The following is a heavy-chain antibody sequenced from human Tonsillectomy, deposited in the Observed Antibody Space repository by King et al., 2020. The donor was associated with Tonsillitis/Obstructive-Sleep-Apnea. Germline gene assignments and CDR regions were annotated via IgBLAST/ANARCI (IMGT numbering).Heavy chain of an antibody. J-gene: IGHJ6*02. D-gene: IGHD2/OR15-2a*01. Sequence: QLVQSGAEVKKPGAAVKVSCKASGYTFTAYDYVHWVRQAPGQGLEGMGWINPNSGGTNDAQKFQGRVTMTGDTSTSTAYTELSSLRSDDTAVYYCAGGYDFYYGLDVWGQGTTVIVSS. CDR1: GYTFTAYDY. CDR2: INPNSGGT. CDR3: AGGYDFYYGLDV. V-gene: IGHV1-2*02.